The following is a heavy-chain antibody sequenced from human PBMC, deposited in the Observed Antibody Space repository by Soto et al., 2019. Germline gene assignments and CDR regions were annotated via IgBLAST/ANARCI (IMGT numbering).Heavy chain of an antibody. CDR1: GFTFSSYA. J-gene: IGHJ6*02. CDR2: ISYDGSNK. D-gene: IGHD2-15*01. Sequence: VQLVESGGGVVQPGRSLRLSCAASGFTFSSYAMHWVRQAPGKGLEWVAVISYDGSNKYYADSVKGRFTISRDNSKNTLYLQMNSLRAEDTAVYYCARDLGYCSGGSCYSGYYYYYGMDVWGQGTTVTVSS. CDR3: ARDLGYCSGGSCYSGYYYYYGMDV. V-gene: IGHV3-30-3*01.